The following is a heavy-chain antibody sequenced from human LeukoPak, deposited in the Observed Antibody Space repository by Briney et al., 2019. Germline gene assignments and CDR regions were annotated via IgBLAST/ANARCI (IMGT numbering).Heavy chain of an antibody. Sequence: PSETLSLTCTVSGGSISSSSYYWGWIRQPPGKGLEWIGSIFYSGSTYYNPSLKSRVTVSLDTSKNQFSLKQSSVTAADTAVYYCARDPGVVVITGLQNDAFDIWGQGTMVTVSS. D-gene: IGHD3-22*01. V-gene: IGHV4-39*07. CDR2: IFYSGST. J-gene: IGHJ3*02. CDR1: GGSISSSSYY. CDR3: ARDPGVVVITGLQNDAFDI.